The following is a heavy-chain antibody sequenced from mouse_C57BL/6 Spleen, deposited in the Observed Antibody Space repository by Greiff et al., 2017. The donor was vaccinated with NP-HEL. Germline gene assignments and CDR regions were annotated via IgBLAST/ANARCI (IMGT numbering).Heavy chain of an antibody. CDR1: GYTFTSYW. CDR3: ARAPRNWYFDV. CDR2: IDPSDSYT. Sequence: QVQLQQPGAELVRPGTSVKLSCKASGYTFTSYWMHWVKQRPGQGLEWIGVIDPSDSYTNYNQKFKGKATLTVDTSSSTAYMQLSSLTSEDSVVYYCARAPRNWYFDVWGTGTTVTVSS. V-gene: IGHV1-59*01. J-gene: IGHJ1*03.